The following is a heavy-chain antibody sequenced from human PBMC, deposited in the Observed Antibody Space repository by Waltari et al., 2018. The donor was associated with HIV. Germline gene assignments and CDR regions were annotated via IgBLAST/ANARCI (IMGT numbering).Heavy chain of an antibody. CDR2: ISISSSTM. D-gene: IGHD2-15*01. V-gene: IGHV3-48*02. CDR3: VRDWAGGDY. CDR1: GFTFSSYS. Sequence: QPGGSLRLSCVASGFTFSSYSMNWVRQAPTKGLEWVSYISISSSTMYYADSVKGRFTISRDNAKNSLYLQMNSLRDDDTAVYYCVRDWAGGDYWGQGTLVTVSS. J-gene: IGHJ4*02.